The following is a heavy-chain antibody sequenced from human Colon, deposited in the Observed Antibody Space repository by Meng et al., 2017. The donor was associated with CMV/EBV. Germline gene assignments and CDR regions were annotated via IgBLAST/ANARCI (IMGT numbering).Heavy chain of an antibody. CDR1: GFSVSENY. CDR3: AGESGVPNGMDV. CDR2: IYGGGTT. V-gene: IGHV3-53*01. J-gene: IGHJ6*02. Sequence: GGSLRLSCGAASGFSVSENYMNWVRQAPGKGLEWVSVIYGGGTTHYADSVKGRFTISRDNSKNTLFLQMDSLRAEDTAVYYWAGESGVPNGMDVWGQGTTVTVSS. D-gene: IGHD2-2*01.